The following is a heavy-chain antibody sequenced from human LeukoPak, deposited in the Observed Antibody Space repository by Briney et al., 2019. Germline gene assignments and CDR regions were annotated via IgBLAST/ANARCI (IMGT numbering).Heavy chain of an antibody. CDR3: AKGTTPYSNAPLGDY. J-gene: IGHJ4*02. Sequence: PGGSLRLSCAASGFTFSTYGMHWVRQAPGKGLEWVAVIWYDGSNKYYADSVKGRFTISRDNSKNTLYLQMNSLRAEDTAVYYCAKGTTPYSNAPLGDYWGQGTLVTVSS. CDR1: GFTFSTYG. V-gene: IGHV3-30*02. D-gene: IGHD6-13*01. CDR2: IWYDGSNK.